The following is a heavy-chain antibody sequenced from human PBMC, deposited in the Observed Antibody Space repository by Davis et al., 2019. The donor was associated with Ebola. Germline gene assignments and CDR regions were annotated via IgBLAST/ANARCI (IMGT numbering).Heavy chain of an antibody. CDR1: GFTFSNSW. J-gene: IGHJ5*02. CDR2: IKSDGSHI. CDR3: ARSWEGFT. V-gene: IGHV3-7*01. D-gene: IGHD1-26*01. Sequence: PGGSLRLSCAASGFTFSNSWMSWVRQSPGKGLEWVANIKSDGSHIYYVDSVKGRFTISRDNARNSIYLQMNSLRADDTAVYYCARSWEGFTWGQGTLVTVSS.